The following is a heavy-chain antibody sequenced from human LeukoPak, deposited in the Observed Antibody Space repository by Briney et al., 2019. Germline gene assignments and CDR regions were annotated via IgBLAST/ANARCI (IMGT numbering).Heavy chain of an antibody. CDR1: GYTFTGYY. V-gene: IGHV1-2*02. J-gene: IGHJ4*02. CDR2: INPNSGGT. Sequence: GASVKVSCKVSGYTFTGYYMHWVRQAPGQGLEWMGWINPNSGGTNYAQKFQGRVTMTRDTSISTAYMELSRLRSDDTAVYYCARYSSSSSYFGYWGQGTLVTVSS. CDR3: ARYSSSSSYFGY. D-gene: IGHD6-6*01.